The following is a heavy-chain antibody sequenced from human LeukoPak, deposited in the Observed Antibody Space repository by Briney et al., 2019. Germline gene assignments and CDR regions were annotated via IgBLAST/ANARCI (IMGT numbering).Heavy chain of an antibody. CDR2: IIPIFGTA. CDR3: AREGVGATKRGAFDY. CDR1: GGTFSSYA. V-gene: IGHV1-69*13. Sequence: SVKVSCKASGGTFSSYAISWVRQAPGQGLEWMGGIIPIFGTANYAQKLQGRVTITADGSTSTAYMELSSLRFEDTAVYYCAREGVGATKRGAFDYWGQGTLVTVSS. J-gene: IGHJ4*02. D-gene: IGHD1-26*01.